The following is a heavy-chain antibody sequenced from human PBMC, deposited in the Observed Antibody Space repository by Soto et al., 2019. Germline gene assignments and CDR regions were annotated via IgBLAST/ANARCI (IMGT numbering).Heavy chain of an antibody. CDR2: IYHSGTT. D-gene: IGHD3-22*01. CDR1: GASITGSDW. J-gene: IGHJ4*02. Sequence: QVHLQESGPGLVKPSGTLSLTCTVSGASITGSDWWSWVRHTPEKGLEWIGEIYHSGTTNYHPTLKSRVTISQDKSKNQFSLNLTSVTAADTAVYSCVRMSVVGYFDYWGRGSLVTVSS. V-gene: IGHV4-4*02. CDR3: VRMSVVGYFDY.